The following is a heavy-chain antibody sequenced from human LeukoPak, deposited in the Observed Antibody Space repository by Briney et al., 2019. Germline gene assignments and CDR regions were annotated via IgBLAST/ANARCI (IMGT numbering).Heavy chain of an antibody. CDR1: GLIFSNFA. CDR2: ITGTSGRT. J-gene: IGHJ4*02. V-gene: IGHV3-23*01. D-gene: IGHD6-13*01. CDR3: AKDHVNAGRLDY. Sequence: GWSLRLSCEVSGLIFSNFAMAWVRQAPGKGLEWVSLITGTSGRTYYAASVKGRFTISRDNSKNTVYLQMNSLRAEDTALYYCAKDHVNAGRLDYWGQGTPVTVSS.